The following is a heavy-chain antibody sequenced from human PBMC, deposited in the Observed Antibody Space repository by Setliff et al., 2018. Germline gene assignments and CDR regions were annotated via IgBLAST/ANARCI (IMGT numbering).Heavy chain of an antibody. CDR2: IYYSGST. V-gene: IGHV4-31*03. CDR1: GGSISSGGYY. CDR3: ARDPLTTNRRRAFDI. D-gene: IGHD4-17*01. J-gene: IGHJ3*02. Sequence: TLSLTCTVSGGSISSGGYYWSWIRQHPGKGLEWIEYIYYSGSTYYNPSLKSRVTISVDTSKNQFSLKLSSVTAADTAVYYCARDPLTTNRRRAFDIWGQGTMVTVSS.